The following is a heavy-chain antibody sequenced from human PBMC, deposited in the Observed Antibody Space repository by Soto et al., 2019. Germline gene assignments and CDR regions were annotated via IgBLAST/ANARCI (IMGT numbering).Heavy chain of an antibody. D-gene: IGHD2-15*01. J-gene: IGHJ4*02. CDR1: GFTFTNYA. CDR2: VIGTGIDT. CDR3: AKATRGQCIGDHCYAFDF. V-gene: IGHV3-23*01. Sequence: EVQLLESGGGLVQPGGSLRLSCAASGFTFTNYAMNWVRHSPGKGLEWVASVIGTGIDTYHAASVKGRFTISRDNSRNTMYLEMNRLRAEDTAMYHCAKATRGQCIGDHCYAFDFWGQGILDTVS.